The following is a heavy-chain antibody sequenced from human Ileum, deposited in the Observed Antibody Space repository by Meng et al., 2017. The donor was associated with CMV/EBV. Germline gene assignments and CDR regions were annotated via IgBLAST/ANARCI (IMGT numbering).Heavy chain of an antibody. J-gene: IGHJ4*02. V-gene: IGHV1-2*02. Sequence: VQERQSGTEVKQAGDAVKVSCKASGKPFTDSYIHWVRQAPGQGLEWMGWINSQSGDTHYTNKFQGRVTLTRDTSIGTFYMELNWLTSDDTAVYYCTRDGTAATNERGYGYWGQGTLVTVSS. D-gene: IGHD2-8*01. CDR2: INSQSGDT. CDR1: GKPFTDSY. CDR3: TRDGTAATNERGYGY.